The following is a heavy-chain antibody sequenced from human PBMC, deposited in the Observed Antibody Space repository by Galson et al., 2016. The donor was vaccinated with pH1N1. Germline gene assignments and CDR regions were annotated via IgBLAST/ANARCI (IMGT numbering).Heavy chain of an antibody. CDR1: GFTFRTSG. CDR2: IQFDSSTE. V-gene: IGHV3-30*02. J-gene: IGHJ4*02. D-gene: IGHD3-16*01. CDR3: AREGSRNDLGGSDF. Sequence: SLRLSCAASGFTFRTSGMHWVRQAPGKGLEWVAFIQFDSSTEYYADSVRGRFTVSRDNSKNTVYLQMNSLRAEDTAVYYCAREGSRNDLGGSDFWGQGTLVTVSS.